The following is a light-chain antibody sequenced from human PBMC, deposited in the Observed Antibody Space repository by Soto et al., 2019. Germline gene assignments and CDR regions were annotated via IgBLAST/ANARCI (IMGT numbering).Light chain of an antibody. V-gene: IGKV1-5*03. Sequence: DIQMTQSPSTLSASVGDSVTISCRASQSISRWLAWYQQKPGNAPKLLIYKASTLESGVPSRFSGSGSGTDLTLPIRSRQPDGFASDYCHHYNDLWTFGQGTKV. CDR3: HHYNDLWT. CDR2: KAS. J-gene: IGKJ1*01. CDR1: QSISRW.